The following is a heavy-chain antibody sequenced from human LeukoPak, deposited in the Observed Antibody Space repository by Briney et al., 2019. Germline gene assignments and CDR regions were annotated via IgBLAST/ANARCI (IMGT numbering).Heavy chain of an antibody. CDR2: IIPIFGTA. J-gene: IGHJ1*01. V-gene: IGHV1-69*05. CDR1: GGTFSSYA. D-gene: IGHD2-21*02. CDR3: ASIPGDCGGDCAEYFQH. Sequence: VASVKVSCKASGGTFSSYAISWVRQAPGQGLEWMGRIIPIFGTANYAQQFQGRVTITTDESTSTAYMELSSLRSEDTAVYYCASIPGDCGGDCAEYFQHWGQGTLVTVSS.